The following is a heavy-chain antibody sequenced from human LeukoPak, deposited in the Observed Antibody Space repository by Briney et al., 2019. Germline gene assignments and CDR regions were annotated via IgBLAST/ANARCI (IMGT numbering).Heavy chain of an antibody. V-gene: IGHV3-9*01. Sequence: GRSLRLSCAASGFTFDDYAIHWVRQAPGKGLEWVSGISWNSGSIGYADSVKGRFTISRDNAKNSLYLQMNSLRAEDTALYYCAKDITVGGTGDAFDIWGQGTMVTVSS. CDR3: AKDITVGGTGDAFDI. D-gene: IGHD3-16*01. J-gene: IGHJ3*02. CDR2: ISWNSGSI. CDR1: GFTFDDYA.